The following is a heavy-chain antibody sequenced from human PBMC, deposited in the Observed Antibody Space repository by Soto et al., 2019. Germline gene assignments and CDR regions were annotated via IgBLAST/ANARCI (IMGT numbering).Heavy chain of an antibody. CDR3: AGGVELLLRHYFDN. Sequence: QVQLQQWGAGLLKPSETLSLTCAVYGGSFSGYYWSWIRQSPGKGLEWIGEIHHSGSTNYNPSLKSRVTISVDTTKNQFSLNLKSVTAADTAVYYCAGGVELLLRHYFDNWGQGTLVTVSS. CDR2: IHHSGST. D-gene: IGHD1-26*01. CDR1: GGSFSGYY. J-gene: IGHJ4*02. V-gene: IGHV4-34*01.